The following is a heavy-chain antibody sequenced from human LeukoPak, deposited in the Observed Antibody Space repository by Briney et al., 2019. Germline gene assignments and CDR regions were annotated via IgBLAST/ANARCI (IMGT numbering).Heavy chain of an antibody. J-gene: IGHJ3*02. CDR3: AAGGCSGGSCYPDAFDI. Sequence: RGESLNISCKGSGYSFASYWIGWVRQMSGKGLEWMGIIYPGDSDTRYSPSFQGQVTISADRSISTAYLQWSSLKASDTAMYYCAAGGCSGGSCYPDAFDIWGQGTMVTVSS. D-gene: IGHD2-15*01. CDR2: IYPGDSDT. CDR1: GYSFASYW. V-gene: IGHV5-51*01.